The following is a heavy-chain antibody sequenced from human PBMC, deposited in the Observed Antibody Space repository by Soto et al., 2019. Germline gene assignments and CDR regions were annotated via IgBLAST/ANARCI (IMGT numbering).Heavy chain of an antibody. V-gene: IGHV3-23*01. CDR3: AKMTSDSYGRNYGMDV. CDR1: GFSFSSFA. J-gene: IGHJ6*02. D-gene: IGHD5-18*01. Sequence: GGSLRLSCTGSGFSFSSFAMSWVRQAPEKGLEWVSALRDNGVSPYYADSVKGRFTISRDNSKNTLYLQMDSLRVEDTALYYCAKMTSDSYGRNYGMDVWGQGTAVTVSS. CDR2: LRDNGVSP.